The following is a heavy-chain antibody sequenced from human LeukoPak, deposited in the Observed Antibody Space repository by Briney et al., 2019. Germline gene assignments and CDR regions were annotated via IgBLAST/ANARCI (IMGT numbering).Heavy chain of an antibody. CDR1: GFTFSSYA. CDR2: LSGSGGST. V-gene: IGHV3-23*01. Sequence: GGSLRLSCAASGFTFSSYAMSWVRQAPGKGLEWVSALSGSGGSTYYTDSVKGRFTISRDNSKNTLYLQMNSLRAEDTAVYYCAKGGPPEQWLVPLPFAYWGQGTLVTVSS. J-gene: IGHJ4*02. CDR3: AKGGPPEQWLVPLPFAY. D-gene: IGHD6-19*01.